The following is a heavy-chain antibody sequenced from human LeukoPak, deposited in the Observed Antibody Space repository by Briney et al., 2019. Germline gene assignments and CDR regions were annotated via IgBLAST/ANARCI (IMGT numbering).Heavy chain of an antibody. CDR1: GYTFTIYY. CDR2: INPSGGST. V-gene: IGHV1-46*01. D-gene: IGHD3-16*01. CDR3: TTIPPPTGDPGPFDY. J-gene: IGHJ4*02. Sequence: ASVTVSCKASGYTFTIYYMHWVRQAPGQGLEWMGLINPSGGSTSYAQKFQGRVTMTRDMSTSTVYMELSSLRSEDTAVYYCTTIPPPTGDPGPFDYWGQGTLVTVSS.